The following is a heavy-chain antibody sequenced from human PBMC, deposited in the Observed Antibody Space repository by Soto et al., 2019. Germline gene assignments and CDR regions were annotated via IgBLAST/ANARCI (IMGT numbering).Heavy chain of an antibody. Sequence: VQLLESGGGLVQPGGSLRLSCAASGFTFSSYAMSWVRQAPGKGLEWVSAISGSGGSTYCADSVKGRFTISRDKSKNTLYLQMNRRRAEDTAVYYCAYSSTPFDYWGQGSLVTVSS. CDR1: GFTFSSYA. CDR2: ISGSGGST. CDR3: AYSSTPFDY. J-gene: IGHJ4*02. D-gene: IGHD6-13*01. V-gene: IGHV3-23*01.